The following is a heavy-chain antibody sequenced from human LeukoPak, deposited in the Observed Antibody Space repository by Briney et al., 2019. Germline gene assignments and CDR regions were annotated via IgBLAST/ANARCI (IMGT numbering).Heavy chain of an antibody. CDR1: GYTFTSYY. V-gene: IGHV1-46*01. CDR2: INPSGGST. J-gene: IGHJ3*02. D-gene: IGHD6-13*01. Sequence: ASVKVSCKASGYTFTSYYMHWVRQAPGQGLEWMGIINPSGGSTSYAQKFQGRVTMTRDTSTSTVYMELSSLRSEDTAVYYCATSIAAAGPSRDAFDIWGQGTMVTVSS. CDR3: ATSIAAAGPSRDAFDI.